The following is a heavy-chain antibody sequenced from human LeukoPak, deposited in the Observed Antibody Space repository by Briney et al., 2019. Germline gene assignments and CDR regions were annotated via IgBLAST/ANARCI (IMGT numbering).Heavy chain of an antibody. Sequence: ASVKVSCKASGYTFTSYYMHWVRQAPGQGLEWMGIINPSGGSTSYAQKFRGRVTMTRDTSTSTAYMELRSLRSDDTAVYYCARDLRFLDYGDLSYYFDYWGQGTLVTVSS. J-gene: IGHJ4*02. D-gene: IGHD4-17*01. CDR3: ARDLRFLDYGDLSYYFDY. CDR2: INPSGGST. CDR1: GYTFTSYY. V-gene: IGHV1-46*01.